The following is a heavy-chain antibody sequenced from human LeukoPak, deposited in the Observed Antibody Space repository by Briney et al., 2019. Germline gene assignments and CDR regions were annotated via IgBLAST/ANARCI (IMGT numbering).Heavy chain of an antibody. D-gene: IGHD3-10*01. J-gene: IGHJ4*02. V-gene: IGHV4-38-2*02. Sequence: SETLSLTCTVSGYSISSGYYWGWIRQPPGKGLEWIGSIYYSGSTYYNPSLKSRVTISVDTSKNQFSLKLNSVTAADTAVYYCASYGSLGYWGQGTLVTVSS. CDR3: ASYGSLGY. CDR1: GYSISSGYY. CDR2: IYYSGST.